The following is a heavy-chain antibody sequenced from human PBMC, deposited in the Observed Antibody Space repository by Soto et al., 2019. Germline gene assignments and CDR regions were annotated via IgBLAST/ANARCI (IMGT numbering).Heavy chain of an antibody. J-gene: IGHJ4*02. CDR1: GFPFTSYG. CDR3: VGGKYYFDY. V-gene: IGHV3-30*03. CDR2: ISYDGSDK. D-gene: IGHD3-10*01. Sequence: QVQLVESGGGVVQPGRSLRLSCAASGFPFTSYGMHWVREGPDKGLEWVAIISYDGSDKYYADSVKGRFTISRDNSKNTLYLQTNSLRPEDTALYYCVGGKYYFDYRGQGTLVIVSS.